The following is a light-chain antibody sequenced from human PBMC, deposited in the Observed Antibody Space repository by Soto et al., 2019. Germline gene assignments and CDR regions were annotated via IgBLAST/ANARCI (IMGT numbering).Light chain of an antibody. Sequence: DVQMTQSPSSLSASVGVRVTITCRASQSVRCWLAWYQHKPGKAPKLLIYDAYSLQSGVPSTFSGSGSGTEFTITLSSLQHDDFATYYCQQYNSNPYTFGQGTKLEFK. J-gene: IGKJ2*01. CDR2: DAY. V-gene: IGKV1-5*01. CDR1: QSVRCW. CDR3: QQYNSNPYT.